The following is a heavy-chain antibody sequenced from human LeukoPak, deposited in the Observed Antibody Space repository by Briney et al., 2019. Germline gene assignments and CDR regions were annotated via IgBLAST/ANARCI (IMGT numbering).Heavy chain of an antibody. CDR2: INPNSGGT. CDR1: GYTFTGYY. J-gene: IGHJ4*02. D-gene: IGHD5-12*01. V-gene: IGHV1-2*02. Sequence: ASVKVSCKASGYTFTGYYMHWVRQAPGQGLEWMGWINPNSGGTNYAQKFQGRVTMTRDTSISTAYMELSRLRSDDAAVYYCARDGGYDQANGIDYWGQGTLVTVSS. CDR3: ARDGGYDQANGIDY.